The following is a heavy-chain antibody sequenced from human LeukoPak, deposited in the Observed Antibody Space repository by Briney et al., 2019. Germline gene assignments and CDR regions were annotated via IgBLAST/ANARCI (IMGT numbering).Heavy chain of an antibody. J-gene: IGHJ3*02. V-gene: IGHV3-33*03. CDR2: ISFDGNDK. D-gene: IGHD3-10*01. CDR1: GFTFNRYG. CDR3: AKDLEYYGSGDPFDM. Sequence: PGSSLRLSCAASGFTFNRYGMHWVRQAPGKGLEWAAYISFDGNDKYYADSVKGRFTISRDKSNNILFLQMKTLRVEDTAVYYCAKDLEYYGSGDPFDMWAKGQWSPSLQ.